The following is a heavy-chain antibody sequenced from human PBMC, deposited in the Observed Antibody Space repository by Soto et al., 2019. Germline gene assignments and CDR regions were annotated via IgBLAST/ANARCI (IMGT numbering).Heavy chain of an antibody. CDR1: GFTFGGYW. Sequence: VRLSCAASGFTFGGYWMHWVRQAPGKGLVWVSHISYDGTETTYADSVKGRFTISRDNPKSTLYLQMNSVRAEDTGVYYCANTQQQLPPPSFDYWGQGTIVAVYS. V-gene: IGHV3-74*03. CDR3: ANTQQQLPPPSFDY. J-gene: IGHJ4*02. D-gene: IGHD6-13*01. CDR2: ISYDGTET.